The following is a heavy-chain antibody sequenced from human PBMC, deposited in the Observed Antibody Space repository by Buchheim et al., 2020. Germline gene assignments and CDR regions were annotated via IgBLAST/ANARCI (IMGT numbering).Heavy chain of an antibody. CDR1: GGSISSGGYY. CDR3: ARTFWSGYHNWFDP. Sequence: QVQLQESGPGLVKPSQTLSLTCTVSGGSISSGGYYWSWIRQHPGKGLECIGYFYYSGSTYYNPSLKIRVTLSLATPKYPFSLKLSSVTAADTAVYYCARTFWSGYHNWFDPWGQGTL. D-gene: IGHD3-3*01. CDR2: FYYSGST. J-gene: IGHJ5*01. V-gene: IGHV4-31*03.